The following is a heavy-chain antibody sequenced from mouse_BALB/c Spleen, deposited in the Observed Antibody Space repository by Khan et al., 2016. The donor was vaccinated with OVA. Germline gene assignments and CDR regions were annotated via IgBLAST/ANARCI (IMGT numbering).Heavy chain of an antibody. CDR2: INAYTGEP. Sequence: QIQLVQSGPELKKPGETVKISCKASGYTFTNFGMNWVKQAPGKGLEWMGWINAYTGEPTYADDFKGRFAFSLETSVSTAYLQINNLKNEDTATYFCARHPYFSYTLAYWGQGTSVTVSS. J-gene: IGHJ4*01. V-gene: IGHV9-3-1*01. CDR1: GYTFTNFG. CDR3: ARHPYFSYTLAY. D-gene: IGHD2-10*01.